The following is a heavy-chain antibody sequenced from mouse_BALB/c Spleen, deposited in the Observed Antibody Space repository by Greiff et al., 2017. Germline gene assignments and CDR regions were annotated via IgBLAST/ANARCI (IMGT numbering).Heavy chain of an antibody. CDR3: ARGGYDGGFAY. Sequence: VQLQQSGGGLVQPGGSRKLSCAASGFTFSSFGMHWVRQAPEKGLEWVAYISSGSSTIYYADTVKGRFTISRDNPKNTLFLQMTSLRSEDTAMYYCARGGYDGGFAYWGQGTLVTVSA. J-gene: IGHJ3*01. V-gene: IGHV5-17*02. CDR2: ISSGSSTI. D-gene: IGHD2-2*01. CDR1: GFTFSSFG.